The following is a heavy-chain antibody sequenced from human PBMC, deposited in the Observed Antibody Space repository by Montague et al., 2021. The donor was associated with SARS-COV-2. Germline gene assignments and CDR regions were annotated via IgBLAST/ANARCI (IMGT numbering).Heavy chain of an antibody. CDR3: ARGERGACYTHSFDY. CDR2: VYDSGST. D-gene: IGHD1-1*01. Sequence: SETLSLTCTVSGDSISSYYWSWIRQPPGKGLEWIGYVYDSGSTNYNPSLKSRVTISVDTPKNQFSLKLMSVTAADTAVYYCARGERGACYTHSFDYWGQGALVTVSS. J-gene: IGHJ4*02. CDR1: GDSISSYY. V-gene: IGHV4-59*13.